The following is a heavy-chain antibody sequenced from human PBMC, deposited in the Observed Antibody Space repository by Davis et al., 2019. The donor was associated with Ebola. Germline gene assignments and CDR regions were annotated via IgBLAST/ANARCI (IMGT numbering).Heavy chain of an antibody. D-gene: IGHD3-10*01. Sequence: ASVKVSCKVSGYTLTELSMHWVRQAPGKGLEWMGGFDPEDGETIYAQKFQGRVTMTEDTSTDTAYMEPSSLRSEDTAVYYCATALRITMVQGVRYYYGMDVWGQGTTVTVSS. V-gene: IGHV1-24*01. CDR3: ATALRITMVQGVRYYYGMDV. J-gene: IGHJ6*02. CDR2: FDPEDGET. CDR1: GYTLTELS.